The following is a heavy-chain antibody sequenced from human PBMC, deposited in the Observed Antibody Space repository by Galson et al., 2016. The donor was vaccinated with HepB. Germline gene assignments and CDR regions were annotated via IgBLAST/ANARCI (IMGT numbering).Heavy chain of an antibody. D-gene: IGHD2-8*01. CDR3: ARDMNGMDV. Sequence: ETLSLSCAVSGDSISRTNWWSWVRQPPGKGLEWIGEIYHSGNTNYNPSLKSRVTISLDKSKNQFSLKLTSVTAADTAVYHCARDMNGMDVWGQGTTVTVSS. V-gene: IGHV4-4*02. CDR1: GDSISRTNW. J-gene: IGHJ6*02. CDR2: IYHSGNT.